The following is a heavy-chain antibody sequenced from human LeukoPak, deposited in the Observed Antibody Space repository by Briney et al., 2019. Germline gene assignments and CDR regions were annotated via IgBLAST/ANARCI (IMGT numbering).Heavy chain of an antibody. V-gene: IGHV1-18*01. J-gene: IGHJ5*02. CDR2: ISAYNGNT. CDR3: ARLHYDFWSGHPHPRYNWFDP. Sequence: ASVKVSCKASGYTFTSYGISWVRQAPGQGLEWMGWISAYNGNTNYAQKLQGRVTMTTDTSTSTAYMELRSLRSDDTAVYYCARLHYDFWSGHPHPRYNWFDPWGQGTLVTVSS. D-gene: IGHD3-3*01. CDR1: GYTFTSYG.